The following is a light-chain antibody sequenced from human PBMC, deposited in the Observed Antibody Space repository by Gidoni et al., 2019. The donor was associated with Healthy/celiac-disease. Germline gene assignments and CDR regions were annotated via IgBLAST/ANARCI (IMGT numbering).Light chain of an antibody. CDR3: QQYYSTIT. V-gene: IGKV4-1*01. Sequence: DIVMTQSPDSLAVSLGERATSNCKSSQSVLYRSNKKNYLAWYQQKPGQPPKLLMYWASTRESGVPDRFSGSGSGTDFTLTISSLQAEDVAVYYCQQYYSTITFGGGTKVEIK. J-gene: IGKJ4*01. CDR2: WAS. CDR1: QSVLYRSNKKNY.